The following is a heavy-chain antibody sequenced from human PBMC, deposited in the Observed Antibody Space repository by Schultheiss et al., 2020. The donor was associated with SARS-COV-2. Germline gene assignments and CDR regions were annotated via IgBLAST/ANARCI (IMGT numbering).Heavy chain of an antibody. Sequence: SETLSLTCTVSGGSISSYYWNWIRQPPGKGLEWIGEINHSGSTNYNPSLKSRLTISVDTFKSQFSLKLSSVTAADTAVYYCAKGLQLVQDWGQGTLVTVSS. J-gene: IGHJ4*02. CDR1: GGSISSYY. D-gene: IGHD6-13*01. CDR2: INHSGST. V-gene: IGHV4-34*09. CDR3: AKGLQLVQD.